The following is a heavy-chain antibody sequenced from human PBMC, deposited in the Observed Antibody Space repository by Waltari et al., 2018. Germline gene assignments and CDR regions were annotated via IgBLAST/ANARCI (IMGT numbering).Heavy chain of an antibody. CDR3: ARQSRSSDWYDY. Sequence: EVQLVPSGVEVKKPGGSLKVSCLGSGYKFSSYCIAWVRQVPGKGLEWVGIIYPGDSETRYSPSFQGQVTMSVDKSATTAYLQWTNMKASDTAMYYCARQSRSSDWYDYWGQGTLITVSS. CDR2: IYPGDSET. V-gene: IGHV5-51*01. J-gene: IGHJ4*02. CDR1: GYKFSSYC. D-gene: IGHD3-9*01.